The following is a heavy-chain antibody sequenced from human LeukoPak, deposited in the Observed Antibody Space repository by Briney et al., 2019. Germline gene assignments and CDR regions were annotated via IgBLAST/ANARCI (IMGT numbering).Heavy chain of an antibody. J-gene: IGHJ4*02. CDR2: INPNSGGT. V-gene: IGHV1-2*02. CDR3: ARSLSIAARPFDY. CDR1: GYTFTGYY. D-gene: IGHD6-6*01. Sequence: ASVKVSCKASGYTFTGYYMHWVRQAPGQGLEWMGWINPNSGGTNYARKFQGRVTMTRDTSISTAYMELSRLRSDDTAVYYCARSLSIAARPFDYWGQGTLVTVSS.